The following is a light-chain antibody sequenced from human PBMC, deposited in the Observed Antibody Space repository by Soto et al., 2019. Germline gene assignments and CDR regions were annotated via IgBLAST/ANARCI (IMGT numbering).Light chain of an antibody. Sequence: DIQMTQSPSSLSASVGDRVTITCRASQSISSYLNWYQQKPGKAPKLLIYAASSLQSGVPDRFSGSGSGTDFTLTISRLEPEDFAVYYCQLYGISPHFGQGTRLEI. CDR2: AAS. V-gene: IGKV1-39*01. CDR1: QSISSY. J-gene: IGKJ5*01. CDR3: QLYGISPH.